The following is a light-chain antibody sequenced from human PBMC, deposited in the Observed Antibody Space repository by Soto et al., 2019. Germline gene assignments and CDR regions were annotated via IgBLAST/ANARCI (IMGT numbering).Light chain of an antibody. Sequence: DIVMTQSPDSLAVSLGERATINCKSSQSILYSSNNKNYLVWYQQKPGQPPKMLIYWASTRESGVPDRFSGSGSGTDSTLTISSLQAEDVAVYYCQQYYSTPFTFGPGTKVDIK. CDR1: QSILYSSNNKNY. J-gene: IGKJ3*01. CDR3: QQYYSTPFT. CDR2: WAS. V-gene: IGKV4-1*01.